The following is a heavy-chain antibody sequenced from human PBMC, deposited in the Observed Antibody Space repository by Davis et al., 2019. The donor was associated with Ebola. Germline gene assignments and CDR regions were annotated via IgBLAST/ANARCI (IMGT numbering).Heavy chain of an antibody. CDR2: INPSGGST. J-gene: IGHJ6*04. CDR1: GYTFTSYY. Sequence: ASVKVSCKASGYTFTSYYMHWVRQAPGQGLVWMGIINPSGGSTSYAQKFQGRVTMTRDTSTSTVYMELSSLRSEDTAVYYCARDQQLNDYYYGMDVWGKGTTVIVSP. V-gene: IGHV1-46*01. D-gene: IGHD6-13*01. CDR3: ARDQQLNDYYYGMDV.